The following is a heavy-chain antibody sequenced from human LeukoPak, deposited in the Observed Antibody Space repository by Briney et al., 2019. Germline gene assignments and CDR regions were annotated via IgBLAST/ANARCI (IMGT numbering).Heavy chain of an antibody. J-gene: IGHJ4*02. D-gene: IGHD3/OR15-3a*01. CDR2: IKSDGSST. CDR1: GFTFSDYW. Sequence: LGGSLRLSCAASGFTFSDYWMHWVRQAPGKGLVWVSRIKSDGSSTSYADSVKGRFTITRDSAKNTLYLQMNSLRAEDTAVYYCARGTGNYYGYWGQGALVIVSS. CDR3: ARGTGNYYGY. V-gene: IGHV3-74*01.